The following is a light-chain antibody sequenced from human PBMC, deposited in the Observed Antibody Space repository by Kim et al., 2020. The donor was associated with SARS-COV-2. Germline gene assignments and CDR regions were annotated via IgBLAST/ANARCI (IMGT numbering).Light chain of an antibody. CDR3: QQYHKWPYT. V-gene: IGKV3-15*01. Sequence: VSPGESASPSRRAKQSVFRNLAWYQQIPARAPRLLFSTASARASAIPARFSGGGSGTEFTLTISNLQSDDFAVYYCQQYHKWPYTFGQGTKLEI. CDR2: TAS. CDR1: QSVFRN. J-gene: IGKJ2*01.